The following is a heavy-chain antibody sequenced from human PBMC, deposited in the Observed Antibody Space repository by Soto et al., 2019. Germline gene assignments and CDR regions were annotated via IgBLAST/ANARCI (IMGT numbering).Heavy chain of an antibody. CDR1: GFTFSTYA. CDR2: LSASGATT. D-gene: IGHD1-26*01. V-gene: IGHV3-23*01. J-gene: IGHJ6*02. CDR3: AKGLSGSQYYDYGLDV. Sequence: EVQLLESGGGLVQPGGSLRLSCAASGFTFSTYAMTWVRQAPGKGLKWVSALSASGATTYHADSVKGRFTISRDNSENTLYLQMNSLRAEDTAVYYCAKGLSGSQYYDYGLDVWGQGTTVTVSS.